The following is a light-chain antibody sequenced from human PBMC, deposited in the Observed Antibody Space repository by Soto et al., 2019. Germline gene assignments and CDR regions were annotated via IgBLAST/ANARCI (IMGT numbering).Light chain of an antibody. CDR2: GAS. J-gene: IGKJ1*01. Sequence: EMLMTQSPGTLSVNPGDRATLSCRAAQGVTTNFAWYQQKSGQSPRLLIYGASSRATGIPDRFSGSGSGTDFTLTISRLEPEDFAVYYCQQYGNSWTFGQGTKVDVK. CDR3: QQYGNSWT. CDR1: QGVTTN. V-gene: IGKV3-20*01.